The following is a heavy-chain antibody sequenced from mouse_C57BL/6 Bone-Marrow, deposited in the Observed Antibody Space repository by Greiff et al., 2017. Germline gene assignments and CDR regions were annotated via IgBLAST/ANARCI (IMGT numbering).Heavy chain of an antibody. D-gene: IGHD1-1*01. Sequence: VQLQQPGAELVKPGASVKLSCKASGYTFTSYWMHWVKQRPGQGLEWIGMIHPNSGSTNYNEKFKSKATLTVDKSSSTAYMQLSSLTSEDSAVYYCASKSRIYYYGSSFFDYWGQGTTLTVSS. CDR1: GYTFTSYW. CDR2: IHPNSGST. V-gene: IGHV1-64*01. CDR3: ASKSRIYYYGSSFFDY. J-gene: IGHJ2*01.